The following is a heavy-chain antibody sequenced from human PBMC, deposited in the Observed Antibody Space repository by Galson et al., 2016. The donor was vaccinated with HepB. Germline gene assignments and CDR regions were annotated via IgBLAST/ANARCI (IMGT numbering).Heavy chain of an antibody. V-gene: IGHV3-11*05. CDR2: ISSFSTHT. CDR3: ARGNGRDPRSNGMDV. CDR1: GFTFSNYY. J-gene: IGHJ6*02. Sequence: SLRLSCAASGFTFSNYYMSWIRQAPGKGLEWVSYISSFSTHTNYADSVKGRFSISRDNAKNSLYLQMNSLRAEDTAVYYCARGNGRDPRSNGMDVWGQGTTVTVSS. D-gene: IGHD2-15*01.